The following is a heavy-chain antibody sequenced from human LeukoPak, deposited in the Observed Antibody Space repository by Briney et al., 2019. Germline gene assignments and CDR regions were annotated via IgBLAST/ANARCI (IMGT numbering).Heavy chain of an antibody. CDR3: ARGSGYSDIVVVPAASWFDP. CDR2: INAGNGNT. D-gene: IGHD2-2*01. Sequence: ASVKVSCKASGYTFTSYAMHWVRQAPGQRLEWMGWINAGNGNTKYSQKFQGRVTITRDTSASTAYMELSSLRSEDTAVYYCARGSGYSDIVVVPAASWFDPWGQGTLVTVSS. V-gene: IGHV1-3*01. J-gene: IGHJ5*02. CDR1: GYTFTSYA.